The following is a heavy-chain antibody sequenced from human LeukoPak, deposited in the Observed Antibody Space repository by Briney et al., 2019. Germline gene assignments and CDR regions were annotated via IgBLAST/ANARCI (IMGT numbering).Heavy chain of an antibody. V-gene: IGHV3-74*03. CDR3: VREETPIIRFGMDV. D-gene: IGHD2-15*01. Sequence: PGRSLRLSCAASGFTLSNYWMHWVRQAPGKGLVWVSRINPDGRTTTYADSVTGRFTISRDNAENMLHLQMNSLRAEDTAVYYCVREETPIIRFGMDVWGQGTTVTVSS. CDR2: INPDGRTT. CDR1: GFTLSNYW. J-gene: IGHJ6*02.